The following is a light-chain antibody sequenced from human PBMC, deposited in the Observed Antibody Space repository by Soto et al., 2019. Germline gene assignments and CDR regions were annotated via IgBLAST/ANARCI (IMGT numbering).Light chain of an antibody. CDR3: QQYNSYPRT. CDR2: KAS. CDR1: ESINGW. V-gene: IGKV1-5*03. J-gene: IGKJ1*01. Sequence: DIRMTQSRSTLSASVGDRVTSSCRASESINGWLAWYQQKPGKAPKLVIFKASTLESGVPSRFSGSGSGTEFTLSISSLQPDDFATYYCQQYNSYPRTFGQGTKVEIK.